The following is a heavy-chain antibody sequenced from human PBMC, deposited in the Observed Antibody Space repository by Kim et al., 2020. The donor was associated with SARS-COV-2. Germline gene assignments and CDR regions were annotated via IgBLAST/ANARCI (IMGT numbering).Heavy chain of an antibody. V-gene: IGHV1-8*01. CDR2: MNPNSGNT. J-gene: IGHJ5*02. CDR3: ASFGGYSYGFDP. Sequence: ASVKVSCKASGYTFTSYDINWVRQATGQGLEWMGWMNPNSGNTGYAQKFQGRVTMTRNTSISTAYMELSSLRSEDTAVYYCASFGGYSYGFDPWGQGTLVTVSS. D-gene: IGHD5-18*01. CDR1: GYTFTSYD.